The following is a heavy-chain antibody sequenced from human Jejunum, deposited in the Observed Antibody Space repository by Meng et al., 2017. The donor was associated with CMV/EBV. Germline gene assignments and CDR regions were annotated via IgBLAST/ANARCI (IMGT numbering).Heavy chain of an antibody. CDR2: ISYDGSNK. J-gene: IGHJ4*02. V-gene: IGHV3-30-3*01. D-gene: IGHD3-3*01. CDR1: GFTVGSHA. CDR3: VGEVGVRDFGS. Sequence: CAASGFTVGSHAMHWGRQCRVKGLEWVALISYDGSNKQYTESVKGRFSISRDDSKNTLYLQMNSLTTEDTAVYYCVGEVGVRDFGSWGQGTLVTVSS.